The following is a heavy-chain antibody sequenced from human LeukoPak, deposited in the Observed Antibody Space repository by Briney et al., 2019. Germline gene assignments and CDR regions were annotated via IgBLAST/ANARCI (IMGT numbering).Heavy chain of an antibody. V-gene: IGHV4-4*07. J-gene: IGHJ4*02. Sequence: SETLSLTCTVPGGSISSYYWSWIRQPAGKGLEWIGRIYTSGSTNYNPSLKSRVTMSVDTSKNQFSLKLSSVTAADTAVYYCARENDYVWGSYRYPSFDYWGQGTLVTVSS. CDR2: IYTSGST. D-gene: IGHD3-16*02. CDR1: GGSISSYY. CDR3: ARENDYVWGSYRYPSFDY.